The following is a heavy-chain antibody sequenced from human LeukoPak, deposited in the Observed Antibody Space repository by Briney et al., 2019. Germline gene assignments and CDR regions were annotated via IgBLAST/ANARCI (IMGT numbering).Heavy chain of an antibody. J-gene: IGHJ6*04. CDR2: IRANNGNT. V-gene: IGHV1-18*01. Sequence: ASVKVSCKASGYTITTYAITWVRQAPGQGLEWMGWIRANNGNTNYAQKLQGRVTMTTDTSTSTAYMELRSLRSDDTAVYYCARGYSSSMDVWGKGTTVTISS. CDR1: GYTITTYA. CDR3: ARGYSSSMDV. D-gene: IGHD6-13*01.